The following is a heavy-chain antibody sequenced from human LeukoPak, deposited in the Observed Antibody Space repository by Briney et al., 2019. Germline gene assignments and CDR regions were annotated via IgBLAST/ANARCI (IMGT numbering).Heavy chain of an antibody. Sequence: PGGSLRLSCAASGFTFSSYSMNWVRQAPGKGLEWVSSISSSSSYIYYADSVKGRFTISRDNAKNSLYLQMNSLRAEDTAVYYCAKAGRGNYGAYAFDIWGQGTMVTVSS. V-gene: IGHV3-21*01. CDR1: GFTFSSYS. CDR3: AKAGRGNYGAYAFDI. J-gene: IGHJ3*02. D-gene: IGHD1-7*01. CDR2: ISSSSSYI.